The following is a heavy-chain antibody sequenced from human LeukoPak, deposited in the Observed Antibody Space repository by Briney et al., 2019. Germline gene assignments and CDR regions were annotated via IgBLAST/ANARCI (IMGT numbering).Heavy chain of an antibody. CDR2: INHRGDT. D-gene: IGHD1-1*01. Sequence: SETLSLTCAVYGGSFSAYYWSWIRHSPGKGLEWIAEINHRGDTNYNPSVKSRVSISVDTSKNQFSLKVTSLTAADTAVYYCARGPTISETGYFDYWGQGTLVTLSS. CDR1: GGSFSAYY. CDR3: ARGPTISETGYFDY. V-gene: IGHV4-34*01. J-gene: IGHJ4*03.